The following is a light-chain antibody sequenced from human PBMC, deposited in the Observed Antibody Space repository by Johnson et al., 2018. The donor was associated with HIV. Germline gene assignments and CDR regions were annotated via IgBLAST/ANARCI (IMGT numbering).Light chain of an antibody. CDR1: SSNVGSSF. V-gene: IGLV1-51*01. J-gene: IGLJ1*01. Sequence: QSVLTQPPSVSAAPGQKVTISCSGSSSNVGSSFVSWYRQVPGTAPKLLIYDNNKRPSGIPGSFSGSKSGPSATLGITGLQTGDEADYYCGTWDSSLTSYVFGAGTKVTVL. CDR3: GTWDSSLTSYV. CDR2: DNN.